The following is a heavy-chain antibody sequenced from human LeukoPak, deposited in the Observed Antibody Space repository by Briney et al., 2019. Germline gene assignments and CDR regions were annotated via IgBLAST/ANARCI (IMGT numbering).Heavy chain of an antibody. CDR1: VYTFTSYG. CDR2: ISAYNGNT. D-gene: IGHD3-10*01. J-gene: IGHJ1*01. Sequence: ASVTVSCKASVYTFTSYGISWVRQAPGQGLEWMGRISAYNGNTNYAQKLQGRVTMTTDTSTSTAYMELRSLRSDDTAVYYCARIYVVRGVTIFQHWGQGTLVTVSS. V-gene: IGHV1-18*01. CDR3: ARIYVVRGVTIFQH.